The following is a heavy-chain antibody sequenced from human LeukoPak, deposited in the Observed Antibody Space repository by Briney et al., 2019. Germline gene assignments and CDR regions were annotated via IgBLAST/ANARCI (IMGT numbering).Heavy chain of an antibody. D-gene: IGHD4-17*01. Sequence: PGGSLRLSCAASGFTFSSYEMNWFRQAPRKGLEWVSYISSSGSTIYYADSVKGRFTISRDNAKNSLYLQMNSLRAEDTAVYYCARVYGDYSIDYWGQGTLVTVSS. CDR2: ISSSGSTI. CDR3: ARVYGDYSIDY. CDR1: GFTFSSYE. J-gene: IGHJ4*02. V-gene: IGHV3-48*03.